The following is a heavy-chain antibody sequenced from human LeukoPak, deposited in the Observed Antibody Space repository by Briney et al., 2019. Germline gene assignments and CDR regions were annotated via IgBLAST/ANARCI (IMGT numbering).Heavy chain of an antibody. J-gene: IGHJ4*02. CDR2: INQRGNT. CDR3: ARGSIYYGDSSVYFDY. Sequence: NASETLSLTCAGYSGSFSGYFWTYVRQPPGMGLEWIGEINQRGNTNYKPSLKRRVTMSVDTSKNQFSLRLSSVTAADTAVYYCARGSIYYGDSSVYFDYWAQGTLVTVSS. CDR1: SGSFSGYF. D-gene: IGHD3-22*01. V-gene: IGHV4-34*01.